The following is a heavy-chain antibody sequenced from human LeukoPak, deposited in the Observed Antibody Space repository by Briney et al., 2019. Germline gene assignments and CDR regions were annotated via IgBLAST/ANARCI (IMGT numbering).Heavy chain of an antibody. CDR1: GGSFSGYY. CDR3: ARGGVGWFDP. J-gene: IGHJ5*02. Sequence: PSETLSLTCAVYGGSFSGYYWSWIRQPPGKGLEWIGEINHSGSTNYNPSLKRRVTISVDTYKNHFSLKLSAVTAADTAVYYCARGGVGWFDPWGQGTLVTVSS. D-gene: IGHD2-8*01. V-gene: IGHV4-34*01. CDR2: INHSGST.